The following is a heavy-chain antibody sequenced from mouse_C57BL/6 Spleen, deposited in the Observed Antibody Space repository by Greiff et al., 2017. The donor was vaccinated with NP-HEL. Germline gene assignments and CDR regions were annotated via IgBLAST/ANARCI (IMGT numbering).Heavy chain of an antibody. V-gene: IGHV14-4*01. CDR3: TTLMIYYDYDRFAY. J-gene: IGHJ3*01. CDR2: IDPENGDT. CDR1: GFNIKDDY. D-gene: IGHD2-4*01. Sequence: EVQLQQSGAELVRPGASVKLSCTASGFNIKDDYMHWVKQRPEQGLEWIGWIDPENGDTEYASKFQGKATITADTSSNTAYLQLSSLTSEDTAVYYCTTLMIYYDYDRFAYWGQGTLVTVSA.